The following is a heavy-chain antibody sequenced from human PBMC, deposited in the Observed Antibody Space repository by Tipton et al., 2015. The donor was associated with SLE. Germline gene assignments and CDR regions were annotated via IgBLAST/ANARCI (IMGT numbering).Heavy chain of an antibody. CDR3: ARLGASGFDY. J-gene: IGHJ4*02. CDR2: ISSSSSYI. V-gene: IGHV3-21*01. CDR1: GFTFSVYE. D-gene: IGHD3-16*01. Sequence: SLRLSCVASGFTFSVYEMNWVRQAPGKGLEWVSSISSSSSYIYYADSVKGRFTISRDNAKNSLYLQMNSLGDEDTAVYYCARLGASGFDYWGQGALVTVSS.